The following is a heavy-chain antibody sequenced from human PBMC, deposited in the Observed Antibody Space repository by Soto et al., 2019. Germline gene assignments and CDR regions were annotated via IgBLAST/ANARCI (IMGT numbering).Heavy chain of an antibody. CDR3: ARGGNVNWFDP. J-gene: IGHJ5*02. CDR1: GGSISSYY. V-gene: IGHV4-59*01. Sequence: PSETLSLTCTVSGGSISSYYWSWIRQPPGKGLEWIGYIYYSGSTNYNPSLKSRVTISVDTSKNQFSLKLSSVTAADTAVYYCARGGNVNWFDPWGQGTLVTVSS. CDR2: IYYSGST. D-gene: IGHD3-16*01.